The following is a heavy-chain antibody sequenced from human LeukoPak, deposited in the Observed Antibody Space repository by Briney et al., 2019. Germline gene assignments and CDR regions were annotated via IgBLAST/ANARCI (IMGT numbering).Heavy chain of an antibody. CDR1: GYTFTSFA. CDR2: INPNSGGT. Sequence: SVKVSCKASGYTFTSFAMNWVRQAPGQGLEWMGWINPNSGGTNYAQKFQGRVTITADKSTSTAYMELSSLRSEDTAVYYCAREPRVAATYFDHWGQGTLVTVSS. CDR3: AREPRVAATYFDH. J-gene: IGHJ4*02. V-gene: IGHV1-69*10. D-gene: IGHD2-15*01.